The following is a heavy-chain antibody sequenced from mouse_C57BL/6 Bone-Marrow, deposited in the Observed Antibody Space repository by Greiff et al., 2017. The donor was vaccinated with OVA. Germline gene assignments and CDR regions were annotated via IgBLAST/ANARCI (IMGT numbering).Heavy chain of an antibody. V-gene: IGHV14-3*01. Sequence: VQLQQSVAELVRPGASVKFSCTASGFNINNSYMHWVKQRPEQGLEWIGRIDPANGNTKYAPKFQGKATITADTSSNTAYLQLSSLTSEDTAIYYCASPYYDSDSSDYAMDDWGQGTSVTVSS. CDR2: IDPANGNT. CDR3: ASPYYDSDSSDYAMDD. D-gene: IGHD1-1*01. CDR1: GFNINNSY. J-gene: IGHJ4*01.